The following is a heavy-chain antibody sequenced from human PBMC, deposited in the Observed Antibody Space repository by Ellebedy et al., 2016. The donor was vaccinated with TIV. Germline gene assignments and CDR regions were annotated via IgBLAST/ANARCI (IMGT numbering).Heavy chain of an antibody. CDR3: ARGFYERFDP. CDR2: ISAFNGDT. Sequence: ASVKVSCEASGYKFTSYGISWVRQAPGQGLEWMGWISAFNGDTNYAQKFQGRVTMTTDTLTSTAYMELRSLRSDETAVYYCARGFYERFDPWGQGTLVTVSS. J-gene: IGHJ5*02. CDR1: GYKFTSYG. V-gene: IGHV1-18*04. D-gene: IGHD2/OR15-2a*01.